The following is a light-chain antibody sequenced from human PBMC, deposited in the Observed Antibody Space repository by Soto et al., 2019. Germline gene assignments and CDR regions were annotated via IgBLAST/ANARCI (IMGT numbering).Light chain of an antibody. CDR3: QQYGTSPPT. Sequence: EIVLTQSPGTLSLSPGERATLSCRASETVSSSYLAWYQQKLGQAPRLLIYDASSRAAGIPDRFSGSGSGTGFTLTITRLEPEDFAVYYCQQYGTSPPTFGQGTKVDIK. CDR1: ETVSSSY. J-gene: IGKJ1*01. V-gene: IGKV3-20*01. CDR2: DAS.